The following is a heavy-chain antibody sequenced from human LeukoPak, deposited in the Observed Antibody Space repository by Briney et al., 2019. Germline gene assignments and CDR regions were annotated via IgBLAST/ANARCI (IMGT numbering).Heavy chain of an antibody. V-gene: IGHV3-33*01. CDR2: IWYDGSNK. CDR3: ARARYDSSGYIVY. D-gene: IGHD3-22*01. J-gene: IGHJ4*02. CDR1: GFTFSSYG. Sequence: GGSLRLSCAASGFTFSSYGMHWVRQAPGKGLEWGAVIWYDGSNKYYADSVKGRFTISRDNSKNTLYLQMNSLRAEDTAVYYCARARYDSSGYIVYWGQGTLVTVSS.